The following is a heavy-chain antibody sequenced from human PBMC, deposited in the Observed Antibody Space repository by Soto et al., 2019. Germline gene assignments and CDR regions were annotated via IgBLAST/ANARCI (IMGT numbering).Heavy chain of an antibody. V-gene: IGHV4-59*08. CDR1: GVASSRYY. J-gene: IGHJ4*02. CDR2: SYYSGST. Sequence: QVQLQDSCPGLVKPSDTLSRTCTVSGVASSRYYWSWIRQPPGNGLSWIGYSYYSGSTNYNPSLKSRVPIAVDTSKNQFSPQLRSATAADTAVYYCASRYVYSFDSWGQGTLVTVSS. CDR3: ASRYVYSFDS. D-gene: IGHD1-1*01.